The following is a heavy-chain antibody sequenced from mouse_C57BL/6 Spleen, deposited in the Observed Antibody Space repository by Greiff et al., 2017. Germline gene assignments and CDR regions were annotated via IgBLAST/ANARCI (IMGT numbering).Heavy chain of an antibody. Sequence: VKLQQPGAELVMPGASVKLSCKASGYTFTSYWMHWVKQRPGQGLEWIGEIDPSDSYTNYNQKFKGKSTLTVDKSSSTAYMQLSSLTSEDSAVYYCARWKDGYPDYWGQGTTLTVSS. J-gene: IGHJ2*01. CDR3: ARWKDGYPDY. D-gene: IGHD2-3*01. CDR1: GYTFTSYW. CDR2: IDPSDSYT. V-gene: IGHV1-69*01.